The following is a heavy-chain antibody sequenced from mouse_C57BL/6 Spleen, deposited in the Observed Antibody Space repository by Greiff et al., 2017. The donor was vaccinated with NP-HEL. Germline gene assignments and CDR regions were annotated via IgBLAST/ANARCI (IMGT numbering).Heavy chain of an antibody. V-gene: IGHV1-74*01. CDR1: GYTFTSYW. J-gene: IGHJ4*01. CDR2: LHPSDSDT. Sequence: VQLQQPGAELVKPGASVKVSCKASGYTFTSYWMHWVKQRPGQGLAWIGRLHPSDSDTNYNQKFKGKATLTVDKSSSTAYMQLSSLTSEDSAVYYCAISTTVDYAMDYWGQGTSVTVSS. D-gene: IGHD1-1*01. CDR3: AISTTVDYAMDY.